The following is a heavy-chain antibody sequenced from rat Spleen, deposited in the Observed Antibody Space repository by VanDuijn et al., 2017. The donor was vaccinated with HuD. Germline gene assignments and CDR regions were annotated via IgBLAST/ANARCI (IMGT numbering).Heavy chain of an antibody. D-gene: IGHD1-11*01. Sequence: VQLVESGGGLVQPGRSLKLSCSASGFTFSDYTMAWVRQPPGKGLEWMGGIWGDGSTDYNSALRSRLSISRDTSKSQVFLKMNSLQTDDTAIYFCTRSYGGYTSNWFPYWGQGTLVTVSS. J-gene: IGHJ3*01. CDR3: TRSYGGYTSNWFPY. V-gene: IGHV2-1*01. CDR2: IWGDGST. CDR1: GFTFSDYT.